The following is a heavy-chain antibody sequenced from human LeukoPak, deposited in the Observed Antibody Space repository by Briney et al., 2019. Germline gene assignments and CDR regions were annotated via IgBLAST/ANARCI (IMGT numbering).Heavy chain of an antibody. Sequence: GGSLRLSCAASGFTLSSYSMNWVRQAPGKGLEWVSYISSSSSTIYYADSVKGRFTISRDNAKNSLYLQMNSLRAEDTAVYYCARERVVVVTANYYYGMDVWGQGTTVTVSS. CDR3: ARERVVVVTANYYYGMDV. V-gene: IGHV3-48*04. CDR1: GFTLSSYS. D-gene: IGHD2-21*02. CDR2: ISSSSSTI. J-gene: IGHJ6*02.